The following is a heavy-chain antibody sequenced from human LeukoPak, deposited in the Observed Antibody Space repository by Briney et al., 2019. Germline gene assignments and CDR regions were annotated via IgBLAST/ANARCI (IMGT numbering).Heavy chain of an antibody. CDR2: ISWNSGSI. Sequence: GGSLRLSCAASGFTFSSYSMNWVRQAPGKGLEWVSGISWNSGSIGYADSVKGRFTISRDNAKNSLYLQMNSLRAEDTALYYCAKDIELDYYGSGSYLDYWGQGTLVTVSS. D-gene: IGHD3-10*01. V-gene: IGHV3-9*01. CDR1: GFTFSSYS. J-gene: IGHJ4*02. CDR3: AKDIELDYYGSGSYLDY.